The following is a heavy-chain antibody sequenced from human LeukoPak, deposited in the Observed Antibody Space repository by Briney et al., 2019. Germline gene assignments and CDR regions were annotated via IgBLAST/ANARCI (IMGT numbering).Heavy chain of an antibody. J-gene: IGHJ4*02. CDR2: ISGSGGST. D-gene: IGHD3-22*01. V-gene: IGHV3-23*01. Sequence: GGSLRLSCAASGFTFSSYGMSWVRQAPGRGLEWVSAISGSGGSTYYADSVKGRFTISRDNSKNTLYLQMNSQNAEETAVYYCAKLLYYYNSSQPYWGQGTLVTVSS. CDR3: AKLLYYYNSSQPY. CDR1: GFTFSSYG.